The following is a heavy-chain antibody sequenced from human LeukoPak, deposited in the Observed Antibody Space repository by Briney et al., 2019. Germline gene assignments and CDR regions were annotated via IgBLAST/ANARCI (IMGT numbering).Heavy chain of an antibody. D-gene: IGHD3-22*01. V-gene: IGHV4-61*02. Sequence: PSQTLSLTCTVSGGSISSGSYYWSWIRQPAGKGLEWIGRIYTSGSTNYNPSLKSRVTISVDTSKNQFSLKLSSVTAADTAVYYCARAAPYDSLDLWGRGTLVTVSS. J-gene: IGHJ2*01. CDR2: IYTSGST. CDR3: ARAAPYDSLDL. CDR1: GGSISSGSYY.